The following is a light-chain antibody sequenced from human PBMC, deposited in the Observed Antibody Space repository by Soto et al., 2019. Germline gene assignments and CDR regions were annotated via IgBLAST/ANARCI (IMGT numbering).Light chain of an antibody. Sequence: QSVLTQPPSASGTPGQRVTISCSGSSYNIGSNTVNWYQQLPGTAPKLLIYSNNQRPSGVPDRFSGSKSGTSASLAISGLQSEDEADYYCAAWDDSLIYVFGTGTKVTVL. CDR2: SNN. CDR1: SYNIGSNT. J-gene: IGLJ1*01. V-gene: IGLV1-44*01. CDR3: AAWDDSLIYV.